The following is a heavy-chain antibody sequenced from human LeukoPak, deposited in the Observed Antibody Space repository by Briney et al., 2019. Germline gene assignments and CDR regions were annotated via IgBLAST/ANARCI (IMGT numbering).Heavy chain of an antibody. V-gene: IGHV4-59*11. CDR1: GGSISSHY. Sequence: SETLSLTCTVSGGSISSHYWSWIRRPPGKGLECVGYISYSGSTNYNPSLKSRVTISVDTSKNQFSLRLSSVTAADTAVYYCARGKLDDDSSAYYPFDYWGQGTLVTVSS. J-gene: IGHJ4*02. CDR3: ARGKLDDDSSAYYPFDY. CDR2: ISYSGST. D-gene: IGHD3-22*01.